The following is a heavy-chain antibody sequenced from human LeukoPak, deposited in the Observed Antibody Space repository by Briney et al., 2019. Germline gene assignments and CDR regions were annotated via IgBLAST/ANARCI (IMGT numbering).Heavy chain of an antibody. D-gene: IGHD2-2*01. V-gene: IGHV4-30-2*01. CDR2: IYHSGST. CDR1: GGSISSGGYY. CDR3: ARDRGYCSSTSCSSHFDY. J-gene: IGHJ4*02. Sequence: SQTLSLTCTVSGGSISSGGYYWSWIRQPPGKGLEWIGYIYHSGSTYYNPSLKSRVTISVDRSKNQFSLKLSSVTAADTAVYYCARDRGYCSSTSCSSHFDYWGQGTLVTVSS.